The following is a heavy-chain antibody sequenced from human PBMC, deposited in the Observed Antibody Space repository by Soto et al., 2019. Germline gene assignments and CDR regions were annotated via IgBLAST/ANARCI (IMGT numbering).Heavy chain of an antibody. J-gene: IGHJ3*02. V-gene: IGHV3-23*01. CDR1: GLTFGDYA. Sequence: WGSLRLSCLASGLTFGDYAMNWFRQTPGKGLEWVSAISGTGANAYYRDSVKGRFIISRDNSKNIVYLQMNSLQAEDTALYYWAKEARVPLIWGQGTMVTVSS. CDR2: ISGTGANA. CDR3: AKEARVPLI.